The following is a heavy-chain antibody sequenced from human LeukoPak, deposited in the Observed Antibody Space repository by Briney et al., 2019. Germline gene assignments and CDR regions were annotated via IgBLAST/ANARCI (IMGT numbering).Heavy chain of an antibody. Sequence: PGGSLRLSCAASGFTFTHHTMHWVRQAPGKGLEWVSSIGSSSSSSYIYYADSLKGRFTISRDNAKNSLYLQMNSLRAEDTAVYYCAGAQMATIKGPFDSWGQGTLVTVSS. V-gene: IGHV3-21*01. J-gene: IGHJ5*01. D-gene: IGHD5-24*01. CDR2: IGSSSSSSYI. CDR3: AGAQMATIKGPFDS. CDR1: GFTFTHHT.